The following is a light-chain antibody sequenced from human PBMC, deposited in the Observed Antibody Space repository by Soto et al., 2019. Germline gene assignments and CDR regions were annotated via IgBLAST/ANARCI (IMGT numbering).Light chain of an antibody. CDR3: QQYDNVPT. V-gene: IGKV1-33*01. CDR2: GAS. CDR1: QAINND. Sequence: DIQMTQSPSSLSASVGDRVTITCQASQAINNDLLWYQQKPGQPPKLLIYGASILETGVPSRFSGSWAWKHFTFTITSLQPEDIATYYCQQYDNVPTFGQGTKLEMK. J-gene: IGKJ2*01.